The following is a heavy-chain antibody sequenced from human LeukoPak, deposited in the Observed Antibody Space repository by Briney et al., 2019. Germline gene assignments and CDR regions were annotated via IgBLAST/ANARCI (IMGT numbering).Heavy chain of an antibody. D-gene: IGHD3-16*01. Sequence: SETLSLTCTVSGGSISSYYWSWIRQPPGKGLEWIGYIYYSGSTNYNPSLKSRVTISVDTSKNQFSLKLSSVTAADTAVYYCARYGGSGYFDYWAQGTLVTVSS. CDR1: GGSISSYY. J-gene: IGHJ4*02. CDR3: ARYGGSGYFDY. V-gene: IGHV4-59*01. CDR2: IYYSGST.